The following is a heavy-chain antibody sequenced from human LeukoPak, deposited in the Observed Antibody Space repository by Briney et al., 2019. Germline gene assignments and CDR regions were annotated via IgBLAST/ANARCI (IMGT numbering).Heavy chain of an antibody. D-gene: IGHD3-16*01. J-gene: IGHJ3*01. Sequence: SETLSLTCAVSGGSISSGGYFWGWIRQPPGKALEWIGNIYDTGSTSSDPSLKSRVTMSRDTPKNQFSLKLTSVTAADTAVYYCARAPVGAAFDLWGQGTMVTVSS. CDR1: GGSISSGGYF. CDR2: IYDTGST. V-gene: IGHV4-39*07. CDR3: ARAPVGAAFDL.